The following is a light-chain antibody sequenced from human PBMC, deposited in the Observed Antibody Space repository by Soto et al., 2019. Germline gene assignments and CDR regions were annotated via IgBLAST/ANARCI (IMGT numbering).Light chain of an antibody. Sequence: DIQMTQSPSTLSASVGDRVTITCRASQSISSWWAWYQQKPGKAPKLLIYKASSLESGVPSRFSGSGSGTEFTLTISSLQPDDLATYYCQQYNSFPTFGQGTKVEIK. CDR3: QQYNSFPT. J-gene: IGKJ1*01. CDR2: KAS. V-gene: IGKV1-5*03. CDR1: QSISSW.